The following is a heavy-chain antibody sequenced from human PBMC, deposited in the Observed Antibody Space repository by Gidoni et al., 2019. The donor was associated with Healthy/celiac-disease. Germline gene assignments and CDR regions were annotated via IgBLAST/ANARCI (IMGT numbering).Heavy chain of an antibody. Sequence: EVQLVESGGGLVQPGGSLRLSCAASGFTFSSYWMHWVRHAPGKGLVWVSRINIEGSSTSYADSVKGRFTISRDNAKNTLYLQMNSLRAEDTAVYYCARAPDDGLDYWGQGTLVTVSS. V-gene: IGHV3-74*01. CDR2: INIEGSST. J-gene: IGHJ4*02. CDR1: GFTFSSYW. CDR3: ARAPDDGLDY.